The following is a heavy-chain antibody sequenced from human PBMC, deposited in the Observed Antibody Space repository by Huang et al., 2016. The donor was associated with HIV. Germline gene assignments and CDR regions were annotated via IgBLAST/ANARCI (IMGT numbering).Heavy chain of an antibody. CDR1: GYTFTSYN. D-gene: IGHD2-8*01. V-gene: IGHV1-8*01. CDR3: ARGAVFAFFYYYYSYMDV. Sequence: QVHLVQSGAEVKKPGASVKVSCKASGYTFTSYNINWVRQATGQGLEWMGWMNPSSGNTGYAKKYQGRFTITRDTSIGTAYMELSSLRSDDTAVYYCARGAVFAFFYYYYSYMDVWGKGTTVTVSS. J-gene: IGHJ6*03. CDR2: MNPSSGNT.